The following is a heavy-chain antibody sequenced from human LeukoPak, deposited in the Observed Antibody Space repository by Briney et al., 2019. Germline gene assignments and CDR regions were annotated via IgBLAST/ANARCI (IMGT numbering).Heavy chain of an antibody. CDR1: GGSISSGGYY. V-gene: IGHV4-31*03. D-gene: IGHD4-23*01. J-gene: IGHJ4*02. CDR2: IYYSGST. CDR3: ARRRNYGGNSGGLDY. Sequence: SETLSLTCTVSGGSISSGGYYWSWIRQHPGKGLEWIGYIYYSGSTYYNPSLKSRVTISVDTSKNQFSLKLSSVTAADTAVYYCARRRNYGGNSGGLDYWGQGTLVTVSS.